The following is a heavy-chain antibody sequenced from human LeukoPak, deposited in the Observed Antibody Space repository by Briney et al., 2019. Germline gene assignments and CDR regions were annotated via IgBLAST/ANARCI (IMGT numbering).Heavy chain of an antibody. Sequence: PGRSLRLSCAASGFTFDDYAMHWVRHAPGKGLEWVSGISWNSGSIGYADSVKGRFTISRDNAKNSLYLQMNSLRAEDTALYYCAKDLVRNYYDSSGYFDYWGQGTLVTVSS. D-gene: IGHD3-22*01. CDR3: AKDLVRNYYDSSGYFDY. V-gene: IGHV3-9*01. CDR1: GFTFDDYA. J-gene: IGHJ4*02. CDR2: ISWNSGSI.